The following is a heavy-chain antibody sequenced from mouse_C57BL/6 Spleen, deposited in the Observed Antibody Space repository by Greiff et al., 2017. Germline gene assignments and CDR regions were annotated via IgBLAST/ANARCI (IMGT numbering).Heavy chain of an antibody. CDR3: ARTITTVDPYFDY. J-gene: IGHJ2*01. CDR1: GFTFSDYG. D-gene: IGHD1-1*01. CDR2: ISSGSSTI. Sequence: EVKLVESGGGLVKPGGSLKLSCAASGFTFSDYGMHWVRQAPEKGLEWVAYISSGSSTIYYADTVKGRFTISRDNAKNTLFLQMTSLRSEDTAMYYCARTITTVDPYFDYWGQGTTLTVSS. V-gene: IGHV5-17*01.